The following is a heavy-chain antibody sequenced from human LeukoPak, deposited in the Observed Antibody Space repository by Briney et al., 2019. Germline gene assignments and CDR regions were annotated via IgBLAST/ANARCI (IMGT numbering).Heavy chain of an antibody. CDR1: GGSISSGDYY. CDR3: ASPSPKLLWFGESNLFDY. J-gene: IGHJ4*02. V-gene: IGHV4-30-4*01. Sequence: SETLSLTCTVSGGSISSGDYYWSWIRQPPGKGLEWIGYIYYSGSTYYNPSLKSRVIISVDTSKNQFSLKLSSVTAADTAVYYCASPSPKLLWFGESNLFDYWGQGTLVTVSS. CDR2: IYYSGST. D-gene: IGHD3-10*01.